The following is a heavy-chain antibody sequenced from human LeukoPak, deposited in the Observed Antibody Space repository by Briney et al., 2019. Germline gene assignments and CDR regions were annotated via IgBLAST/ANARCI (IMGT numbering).Heavy chain of an antibody. CDR2: IKEHGSDK. CDR3: ATSPLWGYAFDI. J-gene: IGHJ3*02. D-gene: IGHD2/OR15-2a*01. CDR1: GFTFSTYW. Sequence: GGSLRLSCVASGFTFSTYWMSWVRQAPGKGLEWVANIKEHGSDKYYVDSVKGRFTISRDNAKNSLYLQMNSLRAEDTAVYYCATSPLWGYAFDIWGQGTMVTVSS. V-gene: IGHV3-7*01.